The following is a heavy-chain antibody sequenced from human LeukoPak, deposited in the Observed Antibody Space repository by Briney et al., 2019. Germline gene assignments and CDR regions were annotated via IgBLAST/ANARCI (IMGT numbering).Heavy chain of an antibody. CDR2: IYYTGTT. J-gene: IGHJ4*02. Sequence: SETLSLTCTVSGGSINNYYWSWIRQPPGKGLEWIGYIYYTGTTNYNSSLKSRVTISVDTSKNQFSLKLSSMTAADTAVYYCARAGDGLGSRLDYWGQGTLVTVSS. D-gene: IGHD3-10*01. CDR3: ARAGDGLGSRLDY. V-gene: IGHV4-59*01. CDR1: GGSINNYY.